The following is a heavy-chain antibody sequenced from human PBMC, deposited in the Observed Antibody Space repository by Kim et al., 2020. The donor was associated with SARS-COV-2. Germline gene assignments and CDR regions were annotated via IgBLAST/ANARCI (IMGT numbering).Heavy chain of an antibody. CDR1: GFTFDDYT. Sequence: GGSLRLSCAASGFTFDDYTMHWVRQAPGKGLEWVSLISWDGGSTYYADSVKGRFTISRDNSKNSLYLQMNSLRTEDTALYYCAKGGGYSYGYYYYGMDVWGQGTTVTVSS. V-gene: IGHV3-43*01. CDR3: AKGGGYSYGYYYYGMDV. D-gene: IGHD5-18*01. CDR2: ISWDGGST. J-gene: IGHJ6*02.